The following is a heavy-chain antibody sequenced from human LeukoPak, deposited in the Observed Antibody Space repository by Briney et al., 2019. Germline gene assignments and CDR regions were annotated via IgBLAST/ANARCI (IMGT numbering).Heavy chain of an antibody. J-gene: IGHJ4*02. V-gene: IGHV4-39*01. CDR1: GGSISSTYS. D-gene: IGHD6-19*01. CDR2: IYYSGHT. CDR3: ASTKLGYSSGWH. Sequence: PSETLSLTCTVSGGSISSTYSWGWIRQPPGQGLEWIGNIYYSGHTYYSPSLKSRVTISVDTSKNQFSLKLSSVTAADTAVYYCASTKLGYSSGWHWGQGILVTVSS.